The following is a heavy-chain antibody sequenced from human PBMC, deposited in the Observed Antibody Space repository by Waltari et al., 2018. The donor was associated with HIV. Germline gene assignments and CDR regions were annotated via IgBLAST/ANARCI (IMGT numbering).Heavy chain of an antibody. J-gene: IGHJ4*02. D-gene: IGHD3-22*01. V-gene: IGHV3-48*01. CDR1: GFTFTSYG. CDR3: ARETYYYDSSGPYFDY. Sequence: EVQLVESGGGLVQPGGSLGLSCAASGFTFTSYGMNWVRQAPGKGLELVSFISSSSSTIYYADAVKGRFTISRDNAKNSLYLQMNSLRAEDTAVYYCARETYYYDSSGPYFDYWGQGTLVTVSS. CDR2: ISSSSSTI.